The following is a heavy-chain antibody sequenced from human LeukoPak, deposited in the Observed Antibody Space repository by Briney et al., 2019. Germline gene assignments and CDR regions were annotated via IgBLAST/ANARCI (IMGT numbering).Heavy chain of an antibody. Sequence: PGGSLILSCAASGFAFSSYAMSWVRQAPGKGLEWVSAISASGGSTYYADSVKGRFTISRDNSKNTLYLQMNSLRAEDTAVYYCAKELAGGVVLVYFDYWGQGTLVTVSS. CDR2: ISASGGST. D-gene: IGHD2-15*01. CDR3: AKELAGGVVLVYFDY. J-gene: IGHJ4*02. CDR1: GFAFSSYA. V-gene: IGHV3-23*01.